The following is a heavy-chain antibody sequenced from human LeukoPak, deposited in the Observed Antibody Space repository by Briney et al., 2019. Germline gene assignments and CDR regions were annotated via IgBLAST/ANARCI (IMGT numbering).Heavy chain of an antibody. CDR2: ISGSGGGT. CDR3: AKDPLRMGRGALNDV. CDR1: GFTFSSYG. D-gene: IGHD3-10*01. J-gene: IGHJ1*01. V-gene: IGHV3-23*01. Sequence: GGSLRLSCVASGFTFSSYGMSWVRHTPGKGLEWVSGISGSGGGTYYASSVRGRFTISRDNGDNTLYLQMNNVRIEDTGVYYCAKDPLRMGRGALNDVWGQGTLVTVAS.